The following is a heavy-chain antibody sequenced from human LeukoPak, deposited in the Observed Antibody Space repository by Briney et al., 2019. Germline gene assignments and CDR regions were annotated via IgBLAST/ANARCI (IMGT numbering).Heavy chain of an antibody. J-gene: IGHJ4*02. CDR1: GFAFSASP. Sequence: GGSLRLSCAASGFAFSASPMHWVRQAPGKGLVWVSRINSDGSSTSYADSVKGRFTISRDNAKNTLYLQMNSLRAEDTAVYYCARDPTRYGDYVDYWGQGTLVTVSS. CDR2: INSDGSST. V-gene: IGHV3-74*01. CDR3: ARDPTRYGDYVDY. D-gene: IGHD4-17*01.